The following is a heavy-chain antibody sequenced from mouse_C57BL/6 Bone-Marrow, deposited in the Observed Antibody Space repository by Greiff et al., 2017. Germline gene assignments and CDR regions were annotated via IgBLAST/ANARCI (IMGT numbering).Heavy chain of an antibody. CDR3: ARGGYSPFDY. CDR2: INPNNGGT. D-gene: IGHD2-12*01. V-gene: IGHV1-26*01. J-gene: IGHJ2*01. Sequence: EVQLQQSGPELVKPGASVKISCKASGYTFTDYYMNWVKQSHGKSLEWIGDINPNNGGTSYNQKFKGKATLTVDKSSSTAYMELRSLTSEDSAVYYCARGGYSPFDYWGQGTTLTVSS. CDR1: GYTFTDYY.